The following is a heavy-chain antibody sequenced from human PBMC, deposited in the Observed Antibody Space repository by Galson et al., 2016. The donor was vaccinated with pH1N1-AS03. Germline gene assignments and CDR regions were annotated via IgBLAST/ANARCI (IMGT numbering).Heavy chain of an antibody. V-gene: IGHV1-46*01. CDR3: ARPYYFDY. J-gene: IGHJ4*01. CDR2: IDPSGGPT. CDR1: GYTLTRYY. D-gene: IGHD3-16*01. Sequence: SVKVSCKASGYTLTRYYMHWVRQAPGQGLEWMGIIDPSGGPTTYAPKFQGRITITTDTSTSTVYMELVSLRSEDTAVYYCARPYYFDYWGHGTLVTV.